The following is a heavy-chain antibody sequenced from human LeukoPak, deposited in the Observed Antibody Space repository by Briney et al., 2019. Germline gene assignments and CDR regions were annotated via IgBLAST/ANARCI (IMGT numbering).Heavy chain of an antibody. D-gene: IGHD1-20*01. Sequence: SETLSLTCTVSGGSISSGSYYWSWIRQPAGKGLEWIGRIYTSGSTNYNPSLKSRVTISVDTSKNQFSLKLSSVTAADTAVYYCAREGYNWNDGADWGQGTLVTVSS. J-gene: IGHJ4*02. CDR3: AREGYNWNDGAD. CDR2: IYTSGST. CDR1: GGSISSGSYY. V-gene: IGHV4-61*02.